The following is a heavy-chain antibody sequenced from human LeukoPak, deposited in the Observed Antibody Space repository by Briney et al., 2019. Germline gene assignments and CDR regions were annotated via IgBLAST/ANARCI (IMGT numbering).Heavy chain of an antibody. V-gene: IGHV4-61*02. CDR2: INTSGST. Sequence: SQTLSLTCAVSGGSISSGSYYWSWIRQPAGKGPEWIGRINTSGSTDYNPSLNSRVTISVDTSKNQFSLKLSSVTAADTAVYYCARGISRWFDPWGQGTLVTVSS. J-gene: IGHJ5*02. D-gene: IGHD2-15*01. CDR1: GGSISSGSYY. CDR3: ARGISRWFDP.